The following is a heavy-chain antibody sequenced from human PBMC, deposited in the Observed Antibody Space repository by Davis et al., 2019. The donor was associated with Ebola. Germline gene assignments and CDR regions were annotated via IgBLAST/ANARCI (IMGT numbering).Heavy chain of an antibody. CDR1: GFTFDNFW. D-gene: IGHD6-13*01. J-gene: IGHJ6*02. V-gene: IGHV3-7*01. CDR2: IYRDGSEK. Sequence: GESLKISCAASGFTFDNFWMSWVRQAPGKGLEWVANIYRDGSEKYYVDSVKGRFTISRDNTKNSLYLQMNSLRAEDTAVYFCARLSSTWSSLYGMDVWGQGTTVTVSS. CDR3: ARLSSTWSSLYGMDV.